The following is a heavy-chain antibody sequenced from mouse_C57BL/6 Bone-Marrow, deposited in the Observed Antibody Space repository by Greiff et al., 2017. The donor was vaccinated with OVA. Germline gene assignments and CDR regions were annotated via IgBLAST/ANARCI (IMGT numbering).Heavy chain of an antibody. CDR3: ARLTTVVAKVAMDY. J-gene: IGHJ4*01. V-gene: IGHV1-81*01. D-gene: IGHD1-1*01. Sequence: VQRVESGAELARPGASVKLSCKASGYTFTSYGISWVKQRTGQGLEWIGEIYPRSGNTYYNEKFKGKATLTADKSSSTAYMELRSLTSEDSAVYFCARLTTVVAKVAMDYWGQGTSVTVSS. CDR1: GYTFTSYG. CDR2: IYPRSGNT.